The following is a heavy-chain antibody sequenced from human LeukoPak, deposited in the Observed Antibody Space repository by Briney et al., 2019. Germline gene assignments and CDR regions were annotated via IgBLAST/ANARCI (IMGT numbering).Heavy chain of an antibody. J-gene: IGHJ4*02. CDR3: ATGRPRDHFSGSFFDH. Sequence: ASVRVSCKVSGYTLSEFSIHWVRQAPGKGLEWMGGFDPEDAETVYAQNFQGRITMTEDTSTATAYMELRSLRSEDTAIYYCATGRPRDHFSGSFFDHWGQGTLLIVSS. CDR2: FDPEDAET. V-gene: IGHV1-24*01. D-gene: IGHD1-26*01. CDR1: GYTLSEFS.